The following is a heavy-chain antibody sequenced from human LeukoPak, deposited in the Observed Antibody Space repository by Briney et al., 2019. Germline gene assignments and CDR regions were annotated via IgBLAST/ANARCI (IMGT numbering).Heavy chain of an antibody. V-gene: IGHV3-53*01. D-gene: IGHD6-19*01. J-gene: IGHJ4*02. CDR2: IYSDGGT. Sequence: GGSLRLSCAASGFTVSSNFMSWVRQTPEKGLEWVSVIYSDGGTYYADSVKGRFTISRDNSKNTLYLQMNSLRAEDSAVYYCARSGSGWFDFWGQGTLVTVSS. CDR3: ARSGSGWFDF. CDR1: GFTVSSNF.